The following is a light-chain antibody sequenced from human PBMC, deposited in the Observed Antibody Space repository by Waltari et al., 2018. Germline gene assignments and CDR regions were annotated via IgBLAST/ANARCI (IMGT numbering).Light chain of an antibody. CDR1: SSNIGSHY. CDR3: AAWDDSLTGRV. CDR2: TDN. J-gene: IGLJ3*02. Sequence: QSVLTQPSSASGTPGQRVTISCYGSSSNIGSHYVYWYQQLPGTAPKLLIHTDNQRPSGVPDRFSASKSGASASLAISGLRSDDEADYYCAAWDDSLTGRVFGGGTKLTVL. V-gene: IGLV1-47*01.